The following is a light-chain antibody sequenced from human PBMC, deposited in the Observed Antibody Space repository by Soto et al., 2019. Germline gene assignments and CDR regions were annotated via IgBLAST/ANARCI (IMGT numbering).Light chain of an antibody. CDR2: GAS. J-gene: IGKJ4*01. V-gene: IGKV3-15*01. CDR1: QSVETF. Sequence: EMVMTQSPDTLSVSPGERAPLSCRASQSVETFLAWFQHKAGQAPRLLIFGASTRAAGVPARFSGGGSGTEFTLTIDSLRSEDFAVYFCQQYHAWPPGTFGGGTKVDIK. CDR3: QQYHAWPPGT.